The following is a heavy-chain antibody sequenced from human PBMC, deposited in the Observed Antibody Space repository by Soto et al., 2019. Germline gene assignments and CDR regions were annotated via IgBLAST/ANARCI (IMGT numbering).Heavy chain of an antibody. J-gene: IGHJ6*02. Sequence: SETLSLTCAVYGGSFSGYYWSWIRQPPGKGLEWIGEINHSGSTNYNPSLKSRVTISVDTSKNQFSLKLSSVTAADTAVYYCARAAARIYCSSASCYRYYYGMDVWGQGTTVTVSS. CDR3: ARAAARIYCSSASCYRYYYGMDV. D-gene: IGHD2-2*02. CDR1: GGSFSGYY. CDR2: INHSGST. V-gene: IGHV4-34*01.